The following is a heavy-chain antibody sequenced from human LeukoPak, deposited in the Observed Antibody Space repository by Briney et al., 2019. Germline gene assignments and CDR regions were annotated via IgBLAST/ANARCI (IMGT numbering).Heavy chain of an antibody. CDR1: GYTFSDNY. CDR3: TREDY. D-gene: IGHD3-10*01. CDR2: IHPHSGGA. J-gene: IGHJ4*02. Sequence: ASVKVSCKASGYTFSDNYIHWMRQASGQGLEWMGWIHPHSGGAVCAQKFQGRVTVTRDTSISTVYMELNSLKSDDTAVYYCTREDYWGQGTLVIVSS. V-gene: IGHV1-2*02.